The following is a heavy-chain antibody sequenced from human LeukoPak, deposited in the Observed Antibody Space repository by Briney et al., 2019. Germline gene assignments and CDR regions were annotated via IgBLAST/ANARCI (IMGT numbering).Heavy chain of an antibody. V-gene: IGHV4-59*08. Sequence: PSETLSLTCTVSGGSISSYYWSWIRQPPGKGLEWIGYIYYSGSTNYNPSLKSRVTISVDTSKNQFSLKLSSVTAADTAVYYCARHPEDAFDIWGQGTVVTVSS. CDR2: IYYSGST. J-gene: IGHJ3*02. CDR3: ARHPEDAFDI. CDR1: GGSISSYY.